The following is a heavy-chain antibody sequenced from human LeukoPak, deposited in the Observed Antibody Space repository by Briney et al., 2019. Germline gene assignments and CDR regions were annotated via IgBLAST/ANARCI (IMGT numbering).Heavy chain of an antibody. J-gene: IGHJ4*02. CDR3: ARDLGYCSGGSCSYYFDY. D-gene: IGHD2-15*01. V-gene: IGHV3-21*01. CDR2: ISSSSSYI. CDR1: GFTFSNYW. Sequence: GGSLRLSCAASGFTFSNYWMSWVRQAPGKGLEWVSSISSSSSYIYYADSVKGRFTISRDNAKNSLYLQMNSLRAEDTAVYYCARDLGYCSGGSCSYYFDYWGQGTLVTVSS.